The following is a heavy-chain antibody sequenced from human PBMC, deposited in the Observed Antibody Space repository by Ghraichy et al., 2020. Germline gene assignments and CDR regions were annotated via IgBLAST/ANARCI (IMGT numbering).Heavy chain of an antibody. CDR1: GFTFDDYT. V-gene: IGHV3-43*01. Sequence: GGSLRLSCAASGFTFDDYTMHWVRQAPGKGLEWVSLISWDGGSTYYADSVEGRFTISKDNSKNSLYLQMNSLRTEDTALYYCAKDGGYSYGYGTLDYWGQGTLVTVSS. CDR2: ISWDGGST. D-gene: IGHD5-18*01. J-gene: IGHJ4*02. CDR3: AKDGGYSYGYGTLDY.